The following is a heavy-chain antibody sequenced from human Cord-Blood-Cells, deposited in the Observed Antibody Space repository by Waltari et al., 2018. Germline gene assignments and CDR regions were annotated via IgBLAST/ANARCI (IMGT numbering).Heavy chain of an antibody. D-gene: IGHD6-13*01. J-gene: IGHJ4*02. CDR2: SSWNSGSI. Sequence: EVQLVESGGGLVQPGRSLRLSCAASGFTFDDYAMHWVRQAPGKGLWGVSGSSWNSGSIGYADSVKGRFTISRDNAKNSLYLQMNSLRAEDTALYYCAKSPASGIAAAGPDYWGQGTLVTVSS. CDR1: GFTFDDYA. V-gene: IGHV3-9*01. CDR3: AKSPASGIAAAGPDY.